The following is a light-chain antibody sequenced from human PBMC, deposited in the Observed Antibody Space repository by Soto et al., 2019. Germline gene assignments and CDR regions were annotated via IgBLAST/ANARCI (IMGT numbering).Light chain of an antibody. V-gene: IGLV2-8*01. CDR2: EVS. J-gene: IGLJ3*02. CDR3: SAYADSNNLV. CDR1: SSDVGGYNY. Sequence: QSALTQPPSASGSPGQSVTISCTGTSSDVGGYNYVSWYQQHPGKAPKLIIYEVSKRPSGVPDRFSGSRSGNTASLTVSRLQAEDEADYYCSAYADSNNLVFGGGTKLTVL.